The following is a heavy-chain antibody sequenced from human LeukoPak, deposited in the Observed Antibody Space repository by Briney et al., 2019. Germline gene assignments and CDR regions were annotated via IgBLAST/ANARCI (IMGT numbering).Heavy chain of an antibody. J-gene: IGHJ6*03. D-gene: IGHD3-3*01. V-gene: IGHV1-69*05. CDR3: ARGSIFGVVIPYYYMDV. Sequence: SVKVSCKASGGTFSSYAISWVRQAPGQGLEWMGGIIPIFGTANYAQKFQGKVTITTDESTSTAYMELSRLRSEDTAVYYCARGSIFGVVIPYYYMDVWGKGTTVTVSS. CDR2: IIPIFGTA. CDR1: GGTFSSYA.